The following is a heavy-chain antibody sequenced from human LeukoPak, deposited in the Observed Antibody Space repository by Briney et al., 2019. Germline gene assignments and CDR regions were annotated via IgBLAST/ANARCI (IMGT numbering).Heavy chain of an antibody. Sequence: GGSLRLSCAASGFTFSSYAMTWVRQAPGKGLEWVSGISGGGTTYYADSVKGRFTISRDSSKNTVYLQINSLRAEDTAMYYCAKVSSAWSIDYWGQGTLVTVSS. J-gene: IGHJ4*02. CDR3: AKVSSAWSIDY. V-gene: IGHV3-23*01. D-gene: IGHD6-19*01. CDR2: ISGGGTT. CDR1: GFTFSSYA.